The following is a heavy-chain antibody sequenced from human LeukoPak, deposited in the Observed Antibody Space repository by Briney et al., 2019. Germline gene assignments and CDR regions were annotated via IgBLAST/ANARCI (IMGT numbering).Heavy chain of an antibody. CDR1: GGSISSYY. D-gene: IGHD3-9*01. Sequence: SETLSLTCTVSGGSISSYYWRWIRQPPGKGLEWIWYIYYSGSTNYNPSLKSRVTISVDTSKNQFSLKLSSVTAADTAVYYCARGEYDILTGYSSEDDALDIWGPGTMVTVSS. J-gene: IGHJ3*02. CDR2: IYYSGST. CDR3: ARGEYDILTGYSSEDDALDI. V-gene: IGHV4-59*01.